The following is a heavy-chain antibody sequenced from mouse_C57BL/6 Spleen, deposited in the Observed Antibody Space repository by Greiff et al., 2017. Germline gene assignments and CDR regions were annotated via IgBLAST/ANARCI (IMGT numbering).Heavy chain of an antibody. V-gene: IGHV1-53*01. D-gene: IGHD1-1*01. CDR1: GYTFTSYW. J-gene: IGHJ4*01. Sequence: QVQLQQPGTELVKPGASVMLSCKASGYTFTSYWMHWVKQRPGQGLEWIGNINPSNGGTNYNEKFKSKATLTVDKSSSTAYMQLSSLTSEDSAVYYCARGLITTVVPLDYWGQGTSVTVSS. CDR2: INPSNGGT. CDR3: ARGLITTVVPLDY.